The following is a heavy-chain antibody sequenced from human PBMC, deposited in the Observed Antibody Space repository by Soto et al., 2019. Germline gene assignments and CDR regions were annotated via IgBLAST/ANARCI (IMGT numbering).Heavy chain of an antibody. J-gene: IGHJ5*02. CDR2: ISAYNGQT. D-gene: IGHD2-21*01. CDR3: ARDPHEFLNSYFFDP. Sequence: EASVKVSCKASGYPFDTYGINWVRQAPGQRPEWMGWISAYNGQTDYAQNFQGRVTMATDTSTNTAYMELRNLRSDDTAVYYCARDPHEFLNSYFFDPWVPGTLVTVSS. V-gene: IGHV1-18*01. CDR1: GYPFDTYG.